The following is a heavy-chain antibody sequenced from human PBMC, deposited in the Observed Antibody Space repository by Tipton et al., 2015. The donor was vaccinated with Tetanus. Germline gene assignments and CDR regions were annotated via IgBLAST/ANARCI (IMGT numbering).Heavy chain of an antibody. CDR1: AGSVSSGSYY. J-gene: IGHJ3*02. CDR3: AREPRGGVGATTRGDAFDI. CDR2: IYYSGST. D-gene: IGHD1-26*01. V-gene: IGHV4-61*01. Sequence: TLSLTCTVSAGSVSSGSYYWSWIRQPPGKGLEWIGYIYYSGSTSYNPSLKSRVTISVDTSKNQFSLKLSSVTAADTAVYYCAREPRGGVGATTRGDAFDIWGQGTMVTVSS.